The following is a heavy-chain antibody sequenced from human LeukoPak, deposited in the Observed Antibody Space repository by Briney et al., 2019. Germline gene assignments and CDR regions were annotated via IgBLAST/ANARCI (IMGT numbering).Heavy chain of an antibody. CDR2: IYYSGST. D-gene: IGHD6-19*01. J-gene: IGHJ4*01. CDR3: ARRLDSGWYEAFDY. V-gene: IGHV4-59*08. Sequence: PSETLSLTCTVSGGSISSYYWSWIRQPPGKGLEWIGYIYYSGSTNYNPSRKSRVTISVDTSKNQFSLKLSSVTAADTAVYCCARRLDSGWYEAFDYWGPGTLVTVSS. CDR1: GGSISSYY.